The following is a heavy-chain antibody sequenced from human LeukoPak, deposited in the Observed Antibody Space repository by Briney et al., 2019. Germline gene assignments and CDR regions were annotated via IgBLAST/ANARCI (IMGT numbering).Heavy chain of an antibody. D-gene: IGHD2-21*02. CDR3: ARFRAWGDKAFDY. V-gene: IGHV3-48*01. CDR2: IGTTSGAI. Sequence: GGSLRLSCAASGFTFNAFGMNWVRQAPGKGLDWVSYIGTTSGAIYYADSVKGRFTISRDSAKNSLYLQMNSLRAEDTAVYYCARFRAWGDKAFDYWGQGTLVTVSS. J-gene: IGHJ4*02. CDR1: GFTFNAFG.